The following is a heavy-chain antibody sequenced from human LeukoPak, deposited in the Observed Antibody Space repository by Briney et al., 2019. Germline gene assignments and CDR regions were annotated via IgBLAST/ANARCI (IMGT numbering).Heavy chain of an antibody. Sequence: PGGSLRLSCAASGFTFSSYVMSWVRQAPGKGLEGVAFIRFDGSNKYYTDYVKGRFTLSSDNYKDTLYRQINSLRAEDTAVYYWASDIAGRGYWGQGNLVTVSS. D-gene: IGHD6-6*01. CDR1: GFTFSSYV. CDR2: IRFDGSNK. V-gene: IGHV3-30*02. J-gene: IGHJ4*02. CDR3: ASDIAGRGY.